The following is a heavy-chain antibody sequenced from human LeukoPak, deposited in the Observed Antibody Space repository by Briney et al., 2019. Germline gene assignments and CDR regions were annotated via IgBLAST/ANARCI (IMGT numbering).Heavy chain of an antibody. CDR3: ARGVGYYDSSGYHFDY. Sequence: ASVKVSCKASGYTFTSYFMHWVRQAPGQGLEWMGIINPSGGSTSYAQKFQGRVTMTRDTSTSTVYMELSSLRSEDTAAYYCARGVGYYDSSGYHFDYWGQGTLVTVSS. CDR2: INPSGGST. J-gene: IGHJ4*02. V-gene: IGHV1-46*01. D-gene: IGHD3-22*01. CDR1: GYTFTSYF.